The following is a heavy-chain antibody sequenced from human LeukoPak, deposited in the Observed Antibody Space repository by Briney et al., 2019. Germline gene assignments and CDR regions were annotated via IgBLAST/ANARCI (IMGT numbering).Heavy chain of an antibody. D-gene: IGHD6-19*01. J-gene: IGHJ4*02. CDR2: ISATGEST. CDR3: AKGMAVPGTTRRNYFDY. V-gene: IGHV3-23*01. CDR1: GFTFSTYA. Sequence: PGGSLRLSCAASGFTFSTYAMAWVRQAPGQGLEWASTISATGESTYYGSSLKDRVTISRDNFKNTLYLQMDSLRDEDTAVYYCAKGMAVPGTTRRNYFDYWGQGTLLTVSS.